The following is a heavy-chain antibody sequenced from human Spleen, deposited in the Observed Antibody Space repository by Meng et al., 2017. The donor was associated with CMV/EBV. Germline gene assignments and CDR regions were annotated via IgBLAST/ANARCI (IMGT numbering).Heavy chain of an antibody. J-gene: IGHJ4*02. CDR1: GFTVSDNY. CDR3: ATGPQRSYFAY. CDR2: IFGGGRT. V-gene: IGHV3-66*02. Sequence: GGSLRLSCAASGFTVSDNYMNWVRQAPGKGLEWVSMIFGGGRTYYADSVKGRFTISRDTSKNTLYLQMNSLTTEDTAVYYCATGPQRSYFAYWGQGTLVTVSS.